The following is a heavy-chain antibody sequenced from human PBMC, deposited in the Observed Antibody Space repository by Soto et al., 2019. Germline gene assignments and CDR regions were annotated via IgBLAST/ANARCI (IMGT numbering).Heavy chain of an antibody. D-gene: IGHD1-1*01. CDR2: IYATGTT. CDR1: GASISGFY. J-gene: IGHJ5*02. Sequence: SETLSLTCTVSGASISGFYWSWIRKSAGKGLEWIGRIYATGTTDYNLSLKSRVMMSVDTSKKQFSLKLRPVTAADTAVYYCVRDGTKTLRDWFDPWGQGISVTVSS. V-gene: IGHV4-4*07. CDR3: VRDGTKTLRDWFDP.